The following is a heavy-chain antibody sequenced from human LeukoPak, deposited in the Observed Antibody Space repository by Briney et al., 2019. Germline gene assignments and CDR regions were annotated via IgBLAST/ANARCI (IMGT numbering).Heavy chain of an antibody. CDR1: GFTFSNYA. CDR2: ISGSGGST. V-gene: IGHV3-23*01. Sequence: PGGSLRLSCAASGFTFSNYAMSWVRRAPGKGLEWVSGISGSGGSTYYADSVKGRFTISRENSKDTLYLQMDSLRAEDTAVYYCAKDRLTATPYYFDYWGQGTLVTV. D-gene: IGHD1-20*01. CDR3: AKDRLTATPYYFDY. J-gene: IGHJ4*02.